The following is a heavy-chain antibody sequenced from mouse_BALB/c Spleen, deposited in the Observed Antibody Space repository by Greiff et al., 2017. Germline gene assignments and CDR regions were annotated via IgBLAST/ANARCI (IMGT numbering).Heavy chain of an antibody. J-gene: IGHJ3*01. Sequence: VKLQESGPDLVAPSQSLSITCTVSGFSLTSYGVHWVRQPPGKGLEWLVVIWSDGSTTYNSALKSRLSISKDNSKSQVFLKMNSLQTDDTAMYYCARHEGYDYAWFAYWGQGTLVTVSA. V-gene: IGHV2-6-2*01. CDR3: ARHEGYDYAWFAY. CDR2: IWSDGST. D-gene: IGHD2-4*01. CDR1: GFSLTSYG.